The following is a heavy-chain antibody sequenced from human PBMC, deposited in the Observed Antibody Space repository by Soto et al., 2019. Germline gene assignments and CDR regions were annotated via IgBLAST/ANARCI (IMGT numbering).Heavy chain of an antibody. D-gene: IGHD5-18*01. CDR1: GFTFSSYA. V-gene: IGHV3-64D*08. J-gene: IGHJ6*02. CDR2: ISSNGGST. Sequence: PGGSLRLSCAASGFTFSSYAMSWVRQAPGKGLEYVSAISSNGGSTYYADSVKGRFTISRDNSKNTLYLQMSSLRAEDTAVYYCVKDGLDTAMVTVFYYGMDVSGQGTTVTVSS. CDR3: VKDGLDTAMVTVFYYGMDV.